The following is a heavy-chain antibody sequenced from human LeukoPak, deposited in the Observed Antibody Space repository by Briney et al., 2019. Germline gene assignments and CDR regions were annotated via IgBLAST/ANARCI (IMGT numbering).Heavy chain of an antibody. D-gene: IGHD4-17*01. V-gene: IGHV4-59*01. CDR1: GGSIGSYY. CDR3: ARIASGATT. CDR2: IYYSGST. J-gene: IGHJ4*02. Sequence: SETLSLTCIVSGGSIGSYYWSWIRQPPGKGLEWIGYIYYSGSTNYNPSLKSRVTISVDTSKNQFSLKLTSVTAADTAVYYCARIASGATTWGQGTLVTVSS.